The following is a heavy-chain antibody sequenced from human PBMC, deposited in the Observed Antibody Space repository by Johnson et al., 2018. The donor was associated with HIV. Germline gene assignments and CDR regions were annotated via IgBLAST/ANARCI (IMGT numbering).Heavy chain of an antibody. Sequence: VQLVESGGGLVQPGGSLRLSCAASGFTFSSYAMHWVRQAPGKGLEYVSAISSNGGSTYYANSVKGRFTISRDNSKNTLYLQMNSLRAEDTAVYYCARATQWLGAFDIWGQGTMVTVSS. J-gene: IGHJ3*02. CDR3: ARATQWLGAFDI. D-gene: IGHD6-19*01. CDR2: ISSNGGST. CDR1: GFTFSSYA. V-gene: IGHV3-64*01.